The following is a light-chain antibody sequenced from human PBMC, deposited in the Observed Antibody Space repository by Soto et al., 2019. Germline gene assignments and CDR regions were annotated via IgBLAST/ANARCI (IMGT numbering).Light chain of an antibody. V-gene: IGKV1-5*03. CDR3: QQHEAYPRT. CDR2: QAS. J-gene: IGKJ1*01. CDR1: QNINVW. Sequence: DIQMTQSPSTLSASIGDRVTITCRASQNINVWLAWYQQKPGKAPKFLIYQASTLQSGVPSRFSGSGSGTELTLTISGLQPDDFATYYCQQHEAYPRTFGQGTKVEIK.